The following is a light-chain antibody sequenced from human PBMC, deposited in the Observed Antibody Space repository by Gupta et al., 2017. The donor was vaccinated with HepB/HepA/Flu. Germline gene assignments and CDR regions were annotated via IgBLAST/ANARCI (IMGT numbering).Light chain of an antibody. CDR2: DVT. CDR1: SSDIGSDNY. Sequence: QSALTQPASVSESPGQSITISCTGSSSDIGSDNYVSWYQQHPGKAPKLIIFDVTNRPAGLAGRFSGSKSGNTASLTISGLQAEDEADYYCNACTTSSNWVFGGGTKLTVL. CDR3: NACTTSSNWV. V-gene: IGLV2-14*01. J-gene: IGLJ3*02.